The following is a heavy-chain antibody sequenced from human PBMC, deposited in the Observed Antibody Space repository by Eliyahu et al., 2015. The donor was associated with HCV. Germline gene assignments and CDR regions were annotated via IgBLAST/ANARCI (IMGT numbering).Heavy chain of an antibody. CDR2: ISWDGVTT. CDR3: AKDKARAVTPTQPPHFDY. J-gene: IGHJ4*02. D-gene: IGHD2-21*02. CDR1: GFTFDDYT. V-gene: IGHV3-43*01. Sequence: EVQLVESGGVVVQPGESLRLSCAASGFTFDDYTMHWVRQIPGKGLEWVSLISWDGVTTFYADSVKGRFTISRDNNKTSLYLQMNSLRTEDSALYYCAKDKARAVTPTQPPHFDYWGQGTLVTVSS.